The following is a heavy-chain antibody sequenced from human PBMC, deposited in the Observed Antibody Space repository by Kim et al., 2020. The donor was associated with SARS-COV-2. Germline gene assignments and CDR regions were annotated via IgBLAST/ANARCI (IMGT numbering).Heavy chain of an antibody. V-gene: IGHV3-7*01. CDR1: GFTFSSYW. D-gene: IGHD6-13*01. Sequence: GGSLRLSCAASGFTFSSYWMSWVRQAPGKGLEWVANIKQDGSEKYYVDSVKGRFTISRDNAKNSLYLQMNSLRAEDTAVYYCARDHRSCAAAGTGSGENYWGQGTLVTVSS. CDR2: IKQDGSEK. J-gene: IGHJ4*02. CDR3: ARDHRSCAAAGTGSGENY.